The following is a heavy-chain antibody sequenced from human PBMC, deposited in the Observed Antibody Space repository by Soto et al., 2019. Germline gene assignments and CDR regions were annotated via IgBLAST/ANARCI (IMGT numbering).Heavy chain of an antibody. D-gene: IGHD3-16*01. V-gene: IGHV4-4*07. CDR1: GGSISTYW. Sequence: QVQVQESGPGLVKPSETLSLTCTVSGGSISTYWWSWIRQSAGKGLEWIGRIYTSGVTNYNPYLKSRVTMSVDTSKNQFSLNLSSVTAADTAIYYCAREERGTFYADYWGQGTLVTVSS. CDR2: IYTSGVT. CDR3: AREERGTFYADY. J-gene: IGHJ4*02.